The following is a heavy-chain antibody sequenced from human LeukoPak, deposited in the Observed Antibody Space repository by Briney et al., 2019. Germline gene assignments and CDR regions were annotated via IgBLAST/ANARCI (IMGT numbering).Heavy chain of an antibody. D-gene: IGHD1-26*01. CDR3: AKLGATVGYSPIDY. Sequence: ASVKVSCKASGYTFTNYYMNWVRQAPGQGLEWMGIINPSGGSTSYAQKFQGRVTVTRDTSTSTVYMELSSLRSEDTAMYYCAKLGATVGYSPIDYWGQGTLVTVSS. V-gene: IGHV1-46*01. CDR1: GYTFTNYY. CDR2: INPSGGST. J-gene: IGHJ4*02.